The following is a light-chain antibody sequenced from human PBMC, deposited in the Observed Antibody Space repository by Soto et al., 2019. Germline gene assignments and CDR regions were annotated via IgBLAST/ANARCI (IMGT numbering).Light chain of an antibody. CDR2: EVS. CDR1: SSDVGEENY. J-gene: IGLJ2*01. CDR3: SSFAGSPVV. V-gene: IGLV2-8*01. Sequence: QSALTQPPSASGSPGQSVTITCSGTSSDVGEENYVSWYQQHPGKVPKLILYEVSKRPSGVPYRFSGSGSGNTASLTVSGLQAEDEADYYCSSFAGSPVVFGGENKLTVL.